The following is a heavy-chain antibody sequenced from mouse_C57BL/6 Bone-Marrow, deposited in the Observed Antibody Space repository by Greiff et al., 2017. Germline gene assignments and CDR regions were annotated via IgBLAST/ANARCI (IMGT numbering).Heavy chain of an antibody. Sequence: EVKLVESGGGLVKPGGSLKLSCAASGFTFSDYGMHWVRQAPEKGLEWVAYISSGSSTIYYADTVKGRFTISRDNAKNTLFLQMTSLRSEDTAMYYCARGDYYGSSLRFAYWGQGTLVTVSA. CDR1: GFTFSDYG. D-gene: IGHD1-1*01. CDR2: ISSGSSTI. V-gene: IGHV5-17*01. J-gene: IGHJ3*01. CDR3: ARGDYYGSSLRFAY.